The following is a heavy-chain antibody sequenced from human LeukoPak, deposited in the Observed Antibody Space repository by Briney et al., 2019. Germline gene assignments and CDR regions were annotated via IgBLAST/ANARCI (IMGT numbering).Heavy chain of an antibody. Sequence: GGSLRLSCEASGFTFSAYAMTWVRQAPGKGLEWVSAISFGGGGTYYADSVKGRFSISRDNSKNTLYLQMNSLRAEDTALYYCAKGAEAEIGYYFDNWGQGTLVTVSS. J-gene: IGHJ4*02. V-gene: IGHV3-23*01. CDR2: ISFGGGGT. CDR3: AKGAEAEIGYYFDN. D-gene: IGHD3-10*01. CDR1: GFTFSAYA.